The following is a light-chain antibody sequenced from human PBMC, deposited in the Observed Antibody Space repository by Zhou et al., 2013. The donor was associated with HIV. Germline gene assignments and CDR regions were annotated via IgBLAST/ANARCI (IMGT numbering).Light chain of an antibody. CDR1: QDISNY. CDR3: QKYNSAPLT. Sequence: DIQMTQSPSSLSASVGDRVTITCQASQDISNYLNWYQQKPGKAPMLLIYAASTLQSGVPSRFSGSGSGTDFTLTISSLQPEDVATYYCQKYNSAPLTFGGGTKVEIK. CDR2: AAS. V-gene: IGKV1-27*01. J-gene: IGKJ4*01.